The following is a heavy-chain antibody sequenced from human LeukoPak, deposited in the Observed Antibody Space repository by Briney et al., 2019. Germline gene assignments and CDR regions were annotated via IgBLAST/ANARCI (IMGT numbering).Heavy chain of an antibody. J-gene: IGHJ4*02. CDR3: ARVVGTYAIN. Sequence: GGSLRLSCAASGFTFSSYWMHWVRQAPGKGRVWVSRINSDGSSTSYADSVKGRFTISRDNAKNTLYLQMNSLRAEGTAVYYCARVVGTYAINWGQGTLVTVSS. D-gene: IGHD2-8*01. V-gene: IGHV3-74*01. CDR2: INSDGSST. CDR1: GFTFSSYW.